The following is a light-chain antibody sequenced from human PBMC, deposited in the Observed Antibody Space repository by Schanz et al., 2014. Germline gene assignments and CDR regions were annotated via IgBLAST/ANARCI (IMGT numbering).Light chain of an antibody. CDR3: NSYTSSSTGV. Sequence: QSALTQPASVSGSPGQSITISCTGTSNDVGGYEYVSWYQQHPGKAPKLLIFGVSNRPSGVSNRFSGSKSGNTASLTISGLQAEDEADYYCNSYTSSSTGVFGGGTKVTVL. J-gene: IGLJ2*01. CDR1: SNDVGGYEY. V-gene: IGLV2-14*03. CDR2: GVS.